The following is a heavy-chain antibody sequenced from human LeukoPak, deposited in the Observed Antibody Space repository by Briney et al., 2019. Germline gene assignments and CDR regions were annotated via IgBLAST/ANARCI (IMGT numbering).Heavy chain of an antibody. V-gene: IGHV3-53*01. J-gene: IGHJ3*02. CDR1: GFTVSSNY. Sequence: PGGSLRLSCAASGFTVSSNYMSWVRQAPGKGLEWVSIIYSGGNTFYADSVKGRFTISRDNSKNTLYLQMNSLRAEDTAVYYCARDGGSRVGDAFDIWGQGTMVTVSS. D-gene: IGHD3-10*01. CDR2: IYSGGNT. CDR3: ARDGGSRVGDAFDI.